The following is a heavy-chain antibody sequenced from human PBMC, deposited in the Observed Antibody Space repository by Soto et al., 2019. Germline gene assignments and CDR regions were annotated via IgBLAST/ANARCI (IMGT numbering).Heavy chain of an antibody. D-gene: IGHD4-4*01. J-gene: IGHJ4*02. V-gene: IGHV1-46*01. CDR1: GYTFTSYY. CDR3: ARALILDYSGNSRGFDY. Sequence: ASVKISCKASGYTFTSYYMHWVRQAPGQGLEWMGIINPSGGSTSYAQKFQGRVTMTRDTSTSTVYMELSSLRSEDTAVYYCARALILDYSGNSRGFDYWGQGTLVTVSS. CDR2: INPSGGST.